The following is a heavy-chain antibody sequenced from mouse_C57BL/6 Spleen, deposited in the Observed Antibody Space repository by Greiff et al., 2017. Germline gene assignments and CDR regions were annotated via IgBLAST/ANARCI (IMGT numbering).Heavy chain of an antibody. CDR3: ARGGQLRLRFAY. J-gene: IGHJ3*01. CDR2: LYPGSGST. CDR1: GYTFTSYW. V-gene: IGHV1-55*01. D-gene: IGHD3-2*02. Sequence: QVQLQQPGAELVKPGASVKMSCKASGYTFTSYWITWVKQRPGQGLEWIGDLYPGSGSTNYNEKFKSKATLTVDTSSSTAYMQLSSLTSEDSAVDYCARGGQLRLRFAYWGQGTLVTVSA.